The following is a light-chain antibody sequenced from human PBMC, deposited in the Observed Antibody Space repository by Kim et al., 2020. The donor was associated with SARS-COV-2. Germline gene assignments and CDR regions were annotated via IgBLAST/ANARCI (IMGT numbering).Light chain of an antibody. CDR2: RAS. V-gene: IGKV1-27*01. J-gene: IGKJ3*01. CDR1: QAIGSN. CDR3: QQHKSAPYT. Sequence: DIQMTQSPSSLSASVGDRVSITCRASQAIGSNLGWYQQKPGEVPKLLIYRASTLQPGVPSRFSGSESGTDFTLTISSLQPEDVATYFCQQHKSAPYTFGPGTKVDIK.